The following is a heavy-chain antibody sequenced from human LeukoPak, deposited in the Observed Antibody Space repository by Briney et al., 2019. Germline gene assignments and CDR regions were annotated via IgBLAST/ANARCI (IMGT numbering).Heavy chain of an antibody. D-gene: IGHD1-26*01. V-gene: IGHV3-20*04. CDR2: INWNGGRT. CDR3: ARTPTTFYYYMDV. Sequence: GGSLRLPCAASGFTFDDYGMSWVRQAPGKGLEWVSGINWNGGRTGYADSVKGRFTISRDNAKNSLYLQMNSLRAEDTALYYCARTPTTFYYYMDVWGKGTTVTVSS. J-gene: IGHJ6*03. CDR1: GFTFDDYG.